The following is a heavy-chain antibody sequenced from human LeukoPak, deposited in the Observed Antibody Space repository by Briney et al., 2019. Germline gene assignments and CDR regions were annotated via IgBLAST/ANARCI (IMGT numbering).Heavy chain of an antibody. CDR2: ISYDGSNK. CDR1: GFTFSSYG. J-gene: IGHJ4*02. CDR3: ARDPGGGAHDY. D-gene: IGHD3-16*01. Sequence: GGSLRLSCAASGFTFSSYGMHWVRQAPGKGLEWVAVISYDGSNKYYADSVKGRFTISRDNSKNTLYLQMNSLRAEDTAVYYCARDPGGGAHDYWGQGTLVTVSS. V-gene: IGHV3-30*03.